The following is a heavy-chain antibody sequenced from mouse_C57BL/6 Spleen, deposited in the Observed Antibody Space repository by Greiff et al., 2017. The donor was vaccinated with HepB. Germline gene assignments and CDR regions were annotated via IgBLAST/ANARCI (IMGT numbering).Heavy chain of an antibody. CDR2: ISDGGSYT. D-gene: IGHD3-2*02. Sequence: EVMLVESGGGLVKPGGSLKLSCAASGFTFSSYAMSWVRQTPEKRLEWVATISDGGSYTYYPDNVKGRFTISRDNAKNNLYLQMSHLKSEDTAMYYCARPDSSGYVGFAYWGQGTLVTVSA. V-gene: IGHV5-4*03. J-gene: IGHJ3*01. CDR3: ARPDSSGYVGFAY. CDR1: GFTFSSYA.